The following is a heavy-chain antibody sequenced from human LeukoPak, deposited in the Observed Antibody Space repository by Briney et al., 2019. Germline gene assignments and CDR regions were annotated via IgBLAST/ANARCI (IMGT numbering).Heavy chain of an antibody. V-gene: IGHV4-34*01. J-gene: IGHJ5*02. CDR3: AREEGTVTTRGWFDP. D-gene: IGHD4-11*01. CDR2: INHSGST. CDR1: GGSFSGYY. Sequence: SETLSLTCAVYGGSFSGYYWSWIRQPPGKGLEWIGEINHSGSTNYNPSLKSRVTISVDTSKNQFSLKLSSVTAADTAVYYCAREEGTVTTRGWFDPWGQGTLVTVSS.